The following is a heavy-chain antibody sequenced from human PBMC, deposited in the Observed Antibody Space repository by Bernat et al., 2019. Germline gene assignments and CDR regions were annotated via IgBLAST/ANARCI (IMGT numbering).Heavy chain of an antibody. J-gene: IGHJ4*02. V-gene: IGHV1-69*01. CDR2: IIPIFGTA. D-gene: IGHD2-21*01. CDR1: GGTFSSYA. CDR3: AREPRYCGGDCYYLDD. Sequence: QVQLVQSGAEVKKPGSSVKVSCKASGGTFSSYAISWVRQAPGRGLEWMGGIIPIFGTANYAQKFQGRVTITAYESTSTAYMELSSLRSEDPAVYYCAREPRYCGGDCYYLDDRGQGTLVTVSP.